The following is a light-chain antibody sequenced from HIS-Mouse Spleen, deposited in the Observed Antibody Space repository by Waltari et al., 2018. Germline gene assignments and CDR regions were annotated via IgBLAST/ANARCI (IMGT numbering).Light chain of an antibody. Sequence: IHMTQSPSSLSASVGARVTITCQASQDISNYLNWYQQKPGKAPKLLIYDASNLETGVPSRFSGSGSGTDFTFTISSLQPEDIATYYCQQYDNLPYTFGQGTKLEIK. J-gene: IGKJ2*01. CDR2: DAS. CDR3: QQYDNLPYT. V-gene: IGKV1-33*01. CDR1: QDISNY.